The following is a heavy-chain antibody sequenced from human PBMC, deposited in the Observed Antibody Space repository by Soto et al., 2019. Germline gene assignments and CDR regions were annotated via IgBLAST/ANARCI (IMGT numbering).Heavy chain of an antibody. D-gene: IGHD3-16*01. Sequence: EVQMVESGGGVVQPGGSLRLSCAASGFSVTNNYMNWVRQAPGKGLEWGSIIDIGGNTYYADYVKDRFTISRDDSKNTLYLQMDSLRPEDTAVYFCARGRGSTGYLGREHYFDYWGQGTLVTVSP. J-gene: IGHJ4*02. CDR1: GFSVTNNY. CDR3: ARGRGSTGYLGREHYFDY. V-gene: IGHV3-66*01. CDR2: IDIGGNT.